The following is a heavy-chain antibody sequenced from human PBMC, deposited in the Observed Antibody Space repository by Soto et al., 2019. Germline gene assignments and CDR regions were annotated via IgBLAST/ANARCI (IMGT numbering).Heavy chain of an antibody. Sequence: QVQLQESGPGLVKPSQTLSLTCTVSGGSISSGGYYWSWIRQHPGKGLEWIWYIYYSGSTYYNPPLKSRVTISVDTSKNQFYLKLSSVTAADTDVYYCARSSTSANSFDYWGQGTLVTVPS. CDR1: GGSISSGGYY. J-gene: IGHJ4*02. CDR3: ARSSTSANSFDY. D-gene: IGHD2-2*01. V-gene: IGHV4-31*03. CDR2: IYYSGST.